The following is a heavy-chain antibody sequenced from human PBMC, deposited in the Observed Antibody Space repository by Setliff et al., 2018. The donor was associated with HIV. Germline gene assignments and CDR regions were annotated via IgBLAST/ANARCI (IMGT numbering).Heavy chain of an antibody. CDR2: INYSGST. V-gene: IGHV4-34*01. Sequence: PSETLSLTCAVYGGSFSNDYWSWIRQPPGKGLEWIGEINYSGSTKYNPSLKSRVTMSVDTSKNQFSLKLNSVTAADTAVYYCARYVAYDEDDFDIWGQGTMVTVSS. J-gene: IGHJ3*02. CDR3: ARYVAYDEDDFDI. D-gene: IGHD3-16*01. CDR1: GGSFSNDY.